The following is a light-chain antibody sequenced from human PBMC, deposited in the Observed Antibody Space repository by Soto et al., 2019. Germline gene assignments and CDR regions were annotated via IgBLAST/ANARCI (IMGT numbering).Light chain of an antibody. J-gene: IGKJ1*01. CDR3: EQYNNWWT. V-gene: IGKV3-15*01. CDR1: QSVSSS. CDR2: GAS. Sequence: EIVMTQSPSTLSVSPGESVTLSCTASQSVSSSLAWYQQKPGQAPRLLIYGASTRATGIPARFSGSGSETEFTLTNSSLQSEDFAVYYCEQYNNWWTVGQGTKVEIK.